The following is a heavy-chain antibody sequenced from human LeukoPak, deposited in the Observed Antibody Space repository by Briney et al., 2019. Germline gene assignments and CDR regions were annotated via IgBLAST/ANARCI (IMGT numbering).Heavy chain of an antibody. Sequence: SETLSLTCTVSGGSISSYYWSWIRQPPGKGLEWIGYVYYSGSTNYNTSLKSRVTISVDTSKNQFSLKLSSVTAADTAVYYCARSVGSERDFDYWGQGTPVTVSS. J-gene: IGHJ4*02. V-gene: IGHV4-59*01. D-gene: IGHD1-26*01. CDR1: GGSISSYY. CDR2: VYYSGST. CDR3: ARSVGSERDFDY.